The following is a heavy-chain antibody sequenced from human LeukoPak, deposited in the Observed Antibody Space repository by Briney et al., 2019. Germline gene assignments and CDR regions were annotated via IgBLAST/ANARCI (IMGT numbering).Heavy chain of an antibody. J-gene: IGHJ4*02. D-gene: IGHD3-22*01. CDR2: INPKSGGT. V-gene: IGHV1-2*02. CDR3: ARVDNYYEHSGYLYYFDY. CDR1: GYTFIGQY. Sequence: GASVKVSCKASGYTFIGQYINWVRQAPVQGLEWMGWINPKSGGTNYAQMFQGRVTMTRDTSINTAYMELSGLRSDDTAVYYCARVDNYYEHSGYLYYFDYWGQGTLVTVSS.